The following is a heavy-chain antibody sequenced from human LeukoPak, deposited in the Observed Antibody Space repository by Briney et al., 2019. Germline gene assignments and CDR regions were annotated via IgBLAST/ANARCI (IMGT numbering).Heavy chain of an antibody. CDR2: MNPNSGNT. V-gene: IGHV1-8*01. J-gene: IGHJ5*02. CDR3: ARDLTGTTPWFDH. CDR1: GYTFTSYD. D-gene: IGHD1-7*01. Sequence: ASVKVSCKASGYTFTSYDINWVRQATGQGLEWMGWMNPNSGNTGYAQKFQGRGTMTTDTSTSTAYMELRSLRSDDTAVYYCARDLTGTTPWFDHWGQETLVTVSS.